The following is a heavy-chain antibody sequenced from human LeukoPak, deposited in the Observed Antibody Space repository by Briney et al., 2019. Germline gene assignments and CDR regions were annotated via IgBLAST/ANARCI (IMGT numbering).Heavy chain of an antibody. CDR2: IYYSGTT. Sequence: SETLSLTCTVSGGSISGYYWSWIRQPPGKGLEWIGYIYYSGTTSYNPSLNSRVTMSVDTSKNQFSLKLSSVTAADTAVYYRARMGAIAGASANPDHWGQGTLVTVSS. CDR1: GGSISGYY. CDR3: ARMGAIAGASANPDH. J-gene: IGHJ4*02. V-gene: IGHV4-59*01. D-gene: IGHD4/OR15-4a*01.